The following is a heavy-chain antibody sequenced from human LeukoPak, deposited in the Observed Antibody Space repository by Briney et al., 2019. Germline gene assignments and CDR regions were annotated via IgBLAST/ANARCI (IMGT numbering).Heavy chain of an antibody. Sequence: ASVKVSCKASGYTFTSYGINWVRQATGQGLEWMGWMNPNSGNTGYAQKFQGRVTMTRNTSISTAYMELSSLRAEDTAVYYCARGGPVLRYFDWLVYFDYWGQGTLVTVSS. V-gene: IGHV1-8*01. J-gene: IGHJ4*02. D-gene: IGHD3-9*01. CDR3: ARGGPVLRYFDWLVYFDY. CDR1: GYTFTSYG. CDR2: MNPNSGNT.